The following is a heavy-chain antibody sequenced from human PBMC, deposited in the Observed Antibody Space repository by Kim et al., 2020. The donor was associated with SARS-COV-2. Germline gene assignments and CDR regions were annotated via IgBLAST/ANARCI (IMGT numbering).Heavy chain of an antibody. CDR1: GFTFSSYA. Sequence: GGSLRLSCAASGFTFSSYAMSWVRQAPGKGLEWVSAISGSGGSTYYADSVKGRFTISRDNSKNTLYLQMNSLRAEDTAVYYCAKDRDVLRYFDWLLDTYFDYWGQGTLVTVSS. J-gene: IGHJ4*02. CDR3: AKDRDVLRYFDWLLDTYFDY. D-gene: IGHD3-9*01. V-gene: IGHV3-23*01. CDR2: ISGSGGST.